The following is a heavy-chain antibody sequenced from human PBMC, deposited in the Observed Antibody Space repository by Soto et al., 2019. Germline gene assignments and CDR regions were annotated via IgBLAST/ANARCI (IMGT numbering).Heavy chain of an antibody. D-gene: IGHD2-15*01. J-gene: IGHJ6*03. CDR1: GGSISSYY. Sequence: QVQLQESGPGLVKPSETLSLTCTVSGGSISSYYWSWIRPPPGKGLEWIGYIYYSGSTNYNPSLNSRVTISVDTSKTQFSLKLSSVTAADTAFYYCARCDCSAGTCYLGYYYMDVWGKGTTVTVSS. CDR3: ARCDCSAGTCYLGYYYMDV. V-gene: IGHV4-59*01. CDR2: IYYSGST.